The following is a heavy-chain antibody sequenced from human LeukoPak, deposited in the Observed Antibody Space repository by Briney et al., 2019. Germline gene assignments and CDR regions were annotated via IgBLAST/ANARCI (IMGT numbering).Heavy chain of an antibody. CDR3: ATFPSGSYPYYFDY. D-gene: IGHD1-26*01. J-gene: IGHJ4*02. Sequence: GGSLRLSCAASVFTFSSYGMHWVRQAPGKGLEGVAVIWYDGSNKYYADPVKGRFTISRDNSKNTLYLQMNSLRAEDTAVYYCATFPSGSYPYYFDYWGRGTLVTVSS. V-gene: IGHV3-33*01. CDR1: VFTFSSYG. CDR2: IWYDGSNK.